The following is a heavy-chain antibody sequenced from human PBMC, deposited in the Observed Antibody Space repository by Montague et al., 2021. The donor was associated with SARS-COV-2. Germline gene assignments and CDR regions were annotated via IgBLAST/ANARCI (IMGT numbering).Heavy chain of an antibody. Sequence: SETLSLTCTVSGGSISSYDWSWIRQPPGKGLELIWYMYYSCSTNYNPSLNSRVTLSIDTSKNKYSLKLSSVTAADTAVYYCARDFDYWGQGTLVTVSS. CDR2: MYYSCST. J-gene: IGHJ4*02. CDR3: ARDFDY. CDR1: GGSISSYD. V-gene: IGHV4-59*13.